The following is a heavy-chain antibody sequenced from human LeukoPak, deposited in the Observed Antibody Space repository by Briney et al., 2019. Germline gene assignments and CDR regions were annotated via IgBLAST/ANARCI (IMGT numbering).Heavy chain of an antibody. CDR2: TFYSGST. CDR3: ARDRIYAFDI. CDR1: GGSISSYY. J-gene: IGHJ3*02. D-gene: IGHD2-15*01. V-gene: IGHV4-59*01. Sequence: SETLSLTCTVSGGSISSYYWSWIRQPPGKGLEWIGYTFYSGSTNYNPSLKSRVTISLDTSKNQFSLKLTSVTAADTAVYYCARDRIYAFDIWGQGTMVTVSS.